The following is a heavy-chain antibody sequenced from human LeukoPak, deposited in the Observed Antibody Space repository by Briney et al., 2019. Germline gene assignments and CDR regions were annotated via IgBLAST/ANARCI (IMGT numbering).Heavy chain of an antibody. J-gene: IGHJ3*02. CDR2: IYYSGST. CDR3: ARQNADYYDSSGYYYSDAFDI. D-gene: IGHD3-22*01. Sequence: SETLSLTCTVSGGSISSSSYYWGWIRQPPGKGLEWIGSIYYSGSTYYNPSLKSRVTISVDTSKNQFSLKLNSVTAADTAVYYCARQNADYYDSSGYYYSDAFDIWGQGTMVTVSS. V-gene: IGHV4-39*01. CDR1: GGSISSSSYY.